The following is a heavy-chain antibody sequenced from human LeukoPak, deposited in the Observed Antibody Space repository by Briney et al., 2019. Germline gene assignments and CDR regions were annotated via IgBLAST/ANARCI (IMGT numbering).Heavy chain of an antibody. V-gene: IGHV3-30-3*01. CDR2: ISYDGTNE. D-gene: IGHD2-15*01. CDR1: GFTFSNYA. Sequence: GGSLRLSCAASGFTFSNYAMHWVRQAPGKGLEWVAVISYDGTNEYYADSVKGRFTISRDNSKNTLYLQMNSLRAEDTAVYYCAGAYCSGGSCYPGAFDIWGQGTMVTVSS. CDR3: AGAYCSGGSCYPGAFDI. J-gene: IGHJ3*02.